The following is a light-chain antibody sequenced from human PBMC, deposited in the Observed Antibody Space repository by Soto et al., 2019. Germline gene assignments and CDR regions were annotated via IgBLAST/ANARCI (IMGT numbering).Light chain of an antibody. CDR1: SGINDGTYR. CDR2: YKSDSDK. V-gene: IGLV5-45*01. J-gene: IGLJ3*02. CDR3: MLWHSSAWV. Sequence: QLVLTQPASLSASPGASASLTCTLRSGINDGTYRIYWYQQKPGSPPQYLLRYKSDSDKQQGSGVPSRFSGSKDASANAGILLISGLQSEDEADYYCMLWHSSAWVFGGGTKLTVL.